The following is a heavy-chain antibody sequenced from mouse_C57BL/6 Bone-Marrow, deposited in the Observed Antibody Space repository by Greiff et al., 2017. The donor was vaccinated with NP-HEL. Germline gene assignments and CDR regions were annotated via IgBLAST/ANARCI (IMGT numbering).Heavy chain of an antibody. CDR1: GYAFSSSW. J-gene: IGHJ3*01. D-gene: IGHD1-1*01. CDR2: IYPGDGDT. V-gene: IGHV1-82*01. Sequence: QVQLQQSGPELVKPGASVKISCKASGYAFSSSWMNWVKQRPGKGLEWIGRIYPGDGDTNSNGKFKGKATLTADKASSTSYMQLISLTSEDSAVYFCASYYYGSSYDWFAYWGQGTLVTVSA. CDR3: ASYYYGSSYDWFAY.